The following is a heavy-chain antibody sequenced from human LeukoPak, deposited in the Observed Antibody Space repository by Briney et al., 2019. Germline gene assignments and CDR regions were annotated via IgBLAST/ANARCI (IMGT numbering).Heavy chain of an antibody. V-gene: IGHV4-61*02. Sequence: SETLSLTCTVSGGSISSGSYYWSWIRQPAGKGLEWIGRIYTSGSTNYNPSLKSRVTISVDTSKNQFSLKLSSVTAADTAVYYCAGELWYNYWGQGTLVTVSS. CDR2: IYTSGST. CDR3: AGELWYNY. CDR1: GGSISSGSYY. D-gene: IGHD5-18*01. J-gene: IGHJ4*02.